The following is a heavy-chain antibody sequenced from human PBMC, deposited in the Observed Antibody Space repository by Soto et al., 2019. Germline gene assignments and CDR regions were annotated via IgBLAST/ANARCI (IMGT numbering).Heavy chain of an antibody. CDR2: IIPILGIA. D-gene: IGHD3-16*01. CDR3: ARFGGSYGMDV. Sequence: QVQLVQSGAEVKKPGSSVKVSCKGSEGTLSSYTISWVRQAPGQGLEWMGRIIPILGIANHAQKFQGRVTITADKSTSTAYMELNSLSSEDTAEYYCARFGGSYGMDVWGQGTTVTVSS. J-gene: IGHJ6*02. CDR1: EGTLSSYT. V-gene: IGHV1-69*02.